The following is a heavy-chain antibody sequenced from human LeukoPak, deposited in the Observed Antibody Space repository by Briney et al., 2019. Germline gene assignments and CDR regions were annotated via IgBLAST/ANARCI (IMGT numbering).Heavy chain of an antibody. D-gene: IGHD6-19*01. J-gene: IGHJ6*02. CDR3: ASMYSSGWLYYYYGMDV. CDR2: ISSSGSTI. Sequence: PGGSLRLSCAASGFTFSDYYMSWIRQAPGKGLEWVSYISSSGSTIYYADSVKGRFTFSRDNAKNSLYLQMNSLRAEDTAVYYCASMYSSGWLYYYYGMDVWGQGTTVTVSS. CDR1: GFTFSDYY. V-gene: IGHV3-11*01.